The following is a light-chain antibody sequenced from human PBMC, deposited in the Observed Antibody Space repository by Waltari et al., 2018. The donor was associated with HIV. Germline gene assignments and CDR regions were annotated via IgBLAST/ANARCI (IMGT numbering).Light chain of an antibody. J-gene: IGLJ2*01. CDR3: GTWSRSLRGAV. Sequence: QSVSTQPPSVSAHPGQRLTISCSTRPPYIRDAFFSCYQLLPGAAPKLVIYDNHNRPSGIPDRFSGSKSGTSATLAITGLQTGDEGVYFCGTWSRSLRGAVFGAGTKLTVL. V-gene: IGLV1-51*01. CDR2: DNH. CDR1: PPYIRDAF.